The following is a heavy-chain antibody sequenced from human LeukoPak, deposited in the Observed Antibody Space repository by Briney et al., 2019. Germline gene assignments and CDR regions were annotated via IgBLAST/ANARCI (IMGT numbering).Heavy chain of an antibody. Sequence: SETLSLTCTVSGVSMSSGAFYWSWIRQHPGKGLEWIGNIYYSGSTYYNPSLKSRVTISVDRSKNQFSLKLTSVTAADTAVYYCARAFPFDDYGDPDAFDVWGQGTMVTVSS. V-gene: IGHV4-30-4*08. J-gene: IGHJ3*01. CDR2: IYYSGST. D-gene: IGHD4-17*01. CDR1: GVSMSSGAFY. CDR3: ARAFPFDDYGDPDAFDV.